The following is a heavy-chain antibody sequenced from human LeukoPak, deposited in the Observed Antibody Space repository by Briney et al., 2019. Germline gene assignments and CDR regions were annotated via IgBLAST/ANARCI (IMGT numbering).Heavy chain of an antibody. Sequence: SETLSLICAVYGGSFSGYYWSWIRQPPGKGLEWIGEINHSGSTNYNPSLKSRVTISVDASKNQFSLKLSSVTAADTAVYYCARHSYYDYVWGSSRDAFDIWGQGTMVTVSS. J-gene: IGHJ3*02. D-gene: IGHD3-16*01. CDR2: INHSGST. CDR3: ARHSYYDYVWGSSRDAFDI. CDR1: GGSFSGYY. V-gene: IGHV4-34*01.